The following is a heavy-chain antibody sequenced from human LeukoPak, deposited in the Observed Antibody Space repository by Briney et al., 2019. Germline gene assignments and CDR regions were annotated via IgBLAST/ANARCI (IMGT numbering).Heavy chain of an antibody. CDR2: ISGSGKT. CDR1: GFSFRTYA. V-gene: IGHV3-23*01. J-gene: IGHJ4*02. Sequence: GGSLRLSCAASGFSFRTYAMSWVRQAPGLGLEWVSAISGSGKTYYPDSVKGRFTISTDNSKNTLFLQMNGLRAEDTAVYYCAKERDAKGYFDYWGQGTLVTVSS. CDR3: AKERDAKGYFDY.